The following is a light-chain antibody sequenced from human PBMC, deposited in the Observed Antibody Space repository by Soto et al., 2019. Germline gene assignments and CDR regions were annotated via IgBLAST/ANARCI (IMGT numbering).Light chain of an antibody. Sequence: HSVLTQPPPGPGPQGQRFTISSLGPGPKIGAGQDVHWYRQLPGAAPKFLISDSNNRASGVPDRFSVSKSGASASLAITGLRAEDEGDYFCQSYGTSLSGLYVFGTGTKVTVL. CDR3: QSYGTSLSGLYV. V-gene: IGLV1-40*01. CDR2: DSN. J-gene: IGLJ1*01. CDR1: GPKIGAGQD.